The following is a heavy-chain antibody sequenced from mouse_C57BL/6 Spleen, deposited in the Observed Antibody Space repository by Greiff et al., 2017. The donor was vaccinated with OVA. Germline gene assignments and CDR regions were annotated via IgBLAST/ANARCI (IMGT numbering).Heavy chain of an antibody. D-gene: IGHD2-3*01. J-gene: IGHJ1*03. CDR2: ISSGSSTI. CDR1: GFTFSDYG. CDR3: ARRTHDGYYWYFDV. Sequence: DVKLVESGGVLVKPGGSLKLSCAASGFTFSDYGMRWVRQAPEKGLEWVAYISSGSSTIYYADTVKGRFTISRDNAKNTLFLQMTSLRSEDTAMYYCARRTHDGYYWYFDVWGTGTTVTVSS. V-gene: IGHV5-17*01.